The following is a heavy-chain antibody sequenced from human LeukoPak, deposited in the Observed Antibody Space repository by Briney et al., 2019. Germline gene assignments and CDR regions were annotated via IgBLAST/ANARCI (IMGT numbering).Heavy chain of an antibody. CDR1: GDSVSSNSAA. J-gene: IGHJ4*02. Sequence: SQTLSLTCAISGDSVSSNSAAWNWIRQSPSRGLEWLGRTYYRSKWYNDYAVSVKSRITVNPDTSKNQFSLKLNSVTAADTAVYYCARDSEYNYGFDYWGQGTLVTVSS. D-gene: IGHD5-18*01. V-gene: IGHV6-1*01. CDR2: TYYRSKWYN. CDR3: ARDSEYNYGFDY.